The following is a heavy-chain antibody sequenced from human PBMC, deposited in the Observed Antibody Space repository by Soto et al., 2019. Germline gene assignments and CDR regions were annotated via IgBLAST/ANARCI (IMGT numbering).Heavy chain of an antibody. CDR2: IYYSGST. V-gene: IGHV4-59*01. Sequence: SETLSLTCTVSGGSISSYYWSWIRQPPGKGLEWIGYIYYSGSTNYNPSLKSRVTISVDTSKNQFSLKLSSVTAADTAVYYCARADYYGSGIHYGMDVWGQGTTVTVSS. D-gene: IGHD3-10*01. J-gene: IGHJ6*02. CDR3: ARADYYGSGIHYGMDV. CDR1: GGSISSYY.